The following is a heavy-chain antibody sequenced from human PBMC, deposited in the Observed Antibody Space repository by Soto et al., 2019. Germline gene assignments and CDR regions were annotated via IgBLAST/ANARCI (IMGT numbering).Heavy chain of an antibody. CDR3: ARDGYCTNGVCYNNWFDP. CDR2: ISAYNGNT. D-gene: IGHD2-8*01. V-gene: IGHV1-18*01. CDR1: GYTFTSYG. J-gene: IGHJ5*02. Sequence: ASVKVSCKASGYTFTSYGISWVRQAPGQGLEWMGWISAYNGNTNYAQKLQGRVTMTTDTSTSTAYMELRSLRSDDTAVYYCARDGYCTNGVCYNNWFDPWGQGTLVTVSS.